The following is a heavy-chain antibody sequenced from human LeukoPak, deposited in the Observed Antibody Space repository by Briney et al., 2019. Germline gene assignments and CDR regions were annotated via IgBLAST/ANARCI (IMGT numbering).Heavy chain of an antibody. CDR1: GFTFRNYG. CDR2: IWYDGRNK. V-gene: IGHV3-33*01. Sequence: PGGSPRLSCAASGFTFRNYGMYWVRQAPGKGLERVAVIWYDGRNKLYADSVKGRFTISRDNSKNMLYLQMNSLRAEDTAVYYCATVRSSSVYYYVDHWGQGTLVTVSS. J-gene: IGHJ5*02. CDR3: ATVRSSSVYYYVDH. D-gene: IGHD3-22*01.